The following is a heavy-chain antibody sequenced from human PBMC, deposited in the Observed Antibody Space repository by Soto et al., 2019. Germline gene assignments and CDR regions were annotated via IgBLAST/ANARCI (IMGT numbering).Heavy chain of an antibody. J-gene: IGHJ5*02. CDR3: AREADRLFCSGGRCYGGWFDP. D-gene: IGHD2-15*01. Sequence: SSETLSLTCTVSGGSISSYYWSWIRQPPGKGLEWIGDIYYSGSANYNPSLKSRATISLDTSKNQFSLKLNSVTAADTAVFFCAREADRLFCSGGRCYGGWFDPWGQGTLVTVSS. CDR2: IYYSGSA. V-gene: IGHV4-59*12. CDR1: GGSISSYY.